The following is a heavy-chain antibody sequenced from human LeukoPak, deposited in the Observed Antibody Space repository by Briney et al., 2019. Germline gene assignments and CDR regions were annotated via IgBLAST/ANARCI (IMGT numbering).Heavy chain of an antibody. CDR3: ATSFGAIRGY. CDR2: ISSSSSTI. V-gene: IGHV3-48*04. J-gene: IGHJ4*02. D-gene: IGHD3-10*01. Sequence: GGSLRLSCAASGFTFSSYSMNWVRQAPGKGLEGVSYISSSSSTIYYADSVKGRFTISRDNAKNSLYLQMNSLSSEDTAVYYCATSFGAIRGYWGQGTLVSVSS. CDR1: GFTFSSYS.